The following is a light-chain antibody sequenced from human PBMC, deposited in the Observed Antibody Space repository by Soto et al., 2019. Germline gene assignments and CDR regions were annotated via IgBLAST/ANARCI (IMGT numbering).Light chain of an antibody. CDR3: QQYQGFT. CDR2: KAS. J-gene: IGKJ3*01. CDR1: QSISSW. V-gene: IGKV1-5*03. Sequence: DIQMTQSPSTLSASVGDRVTITCRASQSISSWLAWYQQKPGKAPKLLIYKASSLESGVPSRFSGSGSGTEFTLTISSLQPDDFATYYCQQYQGFTFGPGTKVDIK.